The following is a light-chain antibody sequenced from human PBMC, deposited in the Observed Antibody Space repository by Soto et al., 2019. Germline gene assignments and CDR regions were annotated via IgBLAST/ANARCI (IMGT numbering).Light chain of an antibody. V-gene: IGKV1-27*01. Sequence: DIQMPQSACTLSASVGDRVTITCRASQSISSWLAWYQPKPGKVPNLLIYAASTLQSGVPSRLSGSGSGTDFTLTISSLQPEDVATYYCQKYNSVWTFGQGTKVDIK. CDR3: QKYNSVWT. J-gene: IGKJ1*01. CDR2: AAS. CDR1: QSISSW.